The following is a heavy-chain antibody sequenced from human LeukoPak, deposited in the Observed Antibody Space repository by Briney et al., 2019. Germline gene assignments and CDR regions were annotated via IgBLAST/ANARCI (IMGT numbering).Heavy chain of an antibody. CDR1: GCTFSSYG. Sequence: GGSLRLSCAASGCTFSSYGMHWVRQAPGKGLEWVAFIRYDGSNKYYADSVKGRFTISRDNSKNTLYLQMNSLRAEDTAVYYCAKPQLGRELLAPDAFDIWGQGTMVTVSS. J-gene: IGHJ3*02. D-gene: IGHD1-26*01. CDR3: AKPQLGRELLAPDAFDI. CDR2: IRYDGSNK. V-gene: IGHV3-30*02.